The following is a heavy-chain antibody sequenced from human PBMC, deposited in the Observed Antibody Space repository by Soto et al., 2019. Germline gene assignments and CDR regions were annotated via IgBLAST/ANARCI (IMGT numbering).Heavy chain of an antibody. CDR3: ARDHRYSGSFFDS. CDR1: GYAFSDHG. D-gene: IGHD6-6*01. J-gene: IGHJ4*02. V-gene: IGHV1-18*04. CDR2: ISAYNGNT. Sequence: QVRLVLSGDELKKPGASMKVSCKASGYAFSDHGISWVRQAPGQGLEWIGWISAYNGNTNYAQKFQGRVTVTTDASTTTAYMEVRSLTSDDTAVYYCARDHRYSGSFFDSWSQGTLITVSS.